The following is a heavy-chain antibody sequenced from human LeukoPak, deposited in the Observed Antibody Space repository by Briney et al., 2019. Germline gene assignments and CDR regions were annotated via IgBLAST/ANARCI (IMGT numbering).Heavy chain of an antibody. D-gene: IGHD4-17*01. Sequence: SETLSLTCTVSGGSISSGGYYWSWIRQHPGKGLEWIGYIYYSGSTYYNPSLKSRVTISVDTSKNQFSLKLSSVTAADTAVYYCARGIYGDYPESLDYWGQGTLVTVSS. J-gene: IGHJ4*02. CDR2: IYYSGST. CDR3: ARGIYGDYPESLDY. CDR1: GGSISSGGYY. V-gene: IGHV4-30-4*08.